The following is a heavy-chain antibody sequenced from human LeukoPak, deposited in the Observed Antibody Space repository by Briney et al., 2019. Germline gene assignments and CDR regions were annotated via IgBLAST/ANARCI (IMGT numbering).Heavy chain of an antibody. CDR2: ISGSGGST. CDR3: AKFPYYDFWSGLTYFDY. D-gene: IGHD3-3*01. CDR1: GFTFSSYA. V-gene: IGHV3-23*01. J-gene: IGHJ4*02. Sequence: RGSLRLSCAASGFTFSSYAMSWVRQAPGKGLEWVSAISGSGGSTYYADSVKGRFTISRDNSKNTLYLQMNSLRAEDTAVYYCAKFPYYDFWSGLTYFDYWGQGTLVTVSS.